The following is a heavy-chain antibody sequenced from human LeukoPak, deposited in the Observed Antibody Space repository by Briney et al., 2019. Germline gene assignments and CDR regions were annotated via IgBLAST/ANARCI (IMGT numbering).Heavy chain of an antibody. Sequence: AGGCLRLSCAAAGFTVGDSSTNWVRQAPGRGLEWVSSISSSRGYTSYADSVKGGFTISRDNAENSLYLQMSSLRAEDTAVYYCARRYYGSATYRLPNDYWGQGTLVTVSS. CDR3: ARRYYGSATYRLPNDY. CDR1: GFTVGDSS. J-gene: IGHJ4*02. V-gene: IGHV3-21*01. CDR2: ISSSRGYT. D-gene: IGHD3-22*01.